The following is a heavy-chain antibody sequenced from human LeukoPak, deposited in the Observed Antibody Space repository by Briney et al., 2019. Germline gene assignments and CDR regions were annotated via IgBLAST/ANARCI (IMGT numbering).Heavy chain of an antibody. CDR2: INTDGSTT. D-gene: IGHD1-26*01. J-gene: IGHJ4*02. Sequence: GGSLRLSCAASGFTLGNYWMHWVRQAPGKGLVWVSRINTDGSTTSYADSVKGRFTISRDDAKNSLYLQMNSLRPEDTAVYYCARDGIDYWGQGTLVTVSS. CDR3: ARDGIDY. CDR1: GFTLGNYW. V-gene: IGHV3-74*01.